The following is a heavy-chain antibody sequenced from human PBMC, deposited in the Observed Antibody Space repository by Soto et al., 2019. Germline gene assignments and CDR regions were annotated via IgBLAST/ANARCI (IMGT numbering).Heavy chain of an antibody. V-gene: IGHV4-31*03. Sequence: QVQLQESGPGLVKPSQTLSLTCTVSGGSISSGGYYWSWIRQHPGKGLEWIGYIYYSGSTSYNPSLKSRVTISVDTSKNQYSLKLSSVTGAETAVYYGASGYVRSLRCSSYVDYWGPGTLVTVSS. CDR2: IYYSGST. CDR3: ASGYVRSLRCSSYVDY. J-gene: IGHJ4*02. CDR1: GGSISSGGYY. D-gene: IGHD6-13*01.